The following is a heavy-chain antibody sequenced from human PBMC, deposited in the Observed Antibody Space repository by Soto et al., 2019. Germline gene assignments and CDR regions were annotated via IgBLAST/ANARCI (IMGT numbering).Heavy chain of an antibody. CDR1: GFTFSSYG. V-gene: IGHV3-33*01. Sequence: QVQLVESGRGVVQPGRSLRLSCAASGFTFSSYGMHWVRQAPGKGLEWVAVIWYDGSNKYYADSVKGRFTISRDNSKNTLYLQMNSLRAEDTAVYYCARDRTYYGPESQPGAIDYWGQGTLVTVSS. J-gene: IGHJ4*02. CDR3: ARDRTYYGPESQPGAIDY. D-gene: IGHD3-10*01. CDR2: IWYDGSNK.